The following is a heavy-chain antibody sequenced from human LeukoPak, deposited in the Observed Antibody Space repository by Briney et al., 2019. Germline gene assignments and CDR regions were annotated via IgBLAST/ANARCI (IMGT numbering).Heavy chain of an antibody. D-gene: IGHD3-10*01. CDR1: GYTFTGYH. V-gene: IGHV1-2*06. J-gene: IGHJ4*02. CDR3: AVYGSGSTQFDY. CDR2: INPNSGDT. Sequence: ASVKVSCKASGYTFTGYHMHWVRQAPGQGLEWMGRINPNSGDTNSAQKFHGRVAMTRDTSISTAFMELTRLRSDDTAVYYCAVYGSGSTQFDYWGQGTLVTVSS.